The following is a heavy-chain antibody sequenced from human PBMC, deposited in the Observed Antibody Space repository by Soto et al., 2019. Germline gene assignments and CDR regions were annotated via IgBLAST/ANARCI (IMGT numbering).Heavy chain of an antibody. D-gene: IGHD4-17*01. V-gene: IGHV3-23*01. CDR3: AKFFRAYTVPTDNSFDY. Sequence: GVSLRLSWAASGFTGTSYAISWVRQAPGKGLAGVSSVTASNDNTYYAGSVRGRFTVSRDNSKRMLHLQMTSLRADDTALYYCAKFFRAYTVPTDNSFDYWGQGTPVTVSS. CDR2: VTASNDNT. CDR1: GFTGTSYA. J-gene: IGHJ4*02.